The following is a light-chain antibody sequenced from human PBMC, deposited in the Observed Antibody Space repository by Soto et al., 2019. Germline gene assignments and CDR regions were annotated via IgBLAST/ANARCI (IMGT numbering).Light chain of an antibody. V-gene: IGKV4-1*01. J-gene: IGKJ4*01. CDR1: QSILYSTNNKNY. CDR3: QQYYSLPLT. CDR2: WAS. Sequence: DIVMTQSPDSLAVSLGERATINCKSSQSILYSTNNKNYLAWYQQKPGQPPKLLIYWASTRESGVPDRFSGSGSGTDFTLTIYSLQAEDVAVYYCQQYYSLPLTFGGGNKVEIK.